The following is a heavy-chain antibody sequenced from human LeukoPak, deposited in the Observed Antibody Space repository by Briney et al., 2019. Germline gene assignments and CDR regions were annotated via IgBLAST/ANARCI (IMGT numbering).Heavy chain of an antibody. Sequence: LSQTLSLTCAISGDSFFSNSSWNWIRQSPSRGLEWLGRTYYRSKWYNDYGVSVKSRININPDTSKNHFSLQLSSVTPEDTAVYYCVRGGQGDGHSADEGFDIWGQGTMVTVS. D-gene: IGHD5-18*01. CDR1: GDSFFSNSS. V-gene: IGHV6-1*01. CDR3: VRGGQGDGHSADEGFDI. CDR2: TYYRSKWYN. J-gene: IGHJ3*02.